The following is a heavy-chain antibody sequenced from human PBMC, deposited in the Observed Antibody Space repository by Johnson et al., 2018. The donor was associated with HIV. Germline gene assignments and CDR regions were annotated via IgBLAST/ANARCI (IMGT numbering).Heavy chain of an antibody. J-gene: IGHJ3*02. V-gene: IGHV3-11*04. D-gene: IGHD3-22*01. CDR1: GFTFSDYF. CDR3: AKDRRYYDSSGYYHDAFDI. Sequence: VQLVESGGVVVQPGGSLRLSRGGTGFTFSDYFMSWIRQAPGKGLEWASYTSGSGRSIYYADSMKGRFSLSRDNSKNTLSLQMNSLRAEDTAVYYCAKDRRYYDSSGYYHDAFDIWGQGTMVTVSS. CDR2: TSGSGRSI.